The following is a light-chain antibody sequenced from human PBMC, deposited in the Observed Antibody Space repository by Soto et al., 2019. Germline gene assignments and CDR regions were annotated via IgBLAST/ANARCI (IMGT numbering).Light chain of an antibody. Sequence: DIQMTQSPSFVSASVGDRVTITCRASQGISSWLVWYQQKPGKAPKLLIYAASSLQSGVPSRFSGSGSGTDINLTISSLQPEDFATYYCQQANSFPITFGQGTRLEIK. CDR3: QQANSFPIT. CDR1: QGISSW. J-gene: IGKJ5*01. V-gene: IGKV1-12*01. CDR2: AAS.